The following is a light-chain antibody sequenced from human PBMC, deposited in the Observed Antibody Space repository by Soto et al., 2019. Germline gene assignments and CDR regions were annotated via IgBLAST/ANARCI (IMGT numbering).Light chain of an antibody. CDR2: GNN. Sequence: QSVLTQPPSASGTPGQRVTISCSGSSSNIGSNTVNWYQQLPGTAPKLLIYGNNQRPSGVPDRFSGSKSGTSASLAISGLQSEDEADYYCAAWDDSLNGLFGGVTKLSVL. J-gene: IGLJ2*01. V-gene: IGLV1-44*01. CDR3: AAWDDSLNGL. CDR1: SSNIGSNT.